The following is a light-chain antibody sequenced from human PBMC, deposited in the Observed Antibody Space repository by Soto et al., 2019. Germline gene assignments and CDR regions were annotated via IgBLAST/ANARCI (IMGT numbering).Light chain of an antibody. CDR2: DVS. CDR3: SSYTSSSTPFYV. J-gene: IGLJ1*01. V-gene: IGLV2-14*01. Sequence: QSALTQPASVSGSPGQSITISCTGTSSDVGGYNYVSWYQQHPGKAPKLMIYDVSNRPSGGSNRFSGSKSGNTASLTISGLQAEDEAYYYGSSYTSSSTPFYVFGTGTKVTVL. CDR1: SSDVGGYNY.